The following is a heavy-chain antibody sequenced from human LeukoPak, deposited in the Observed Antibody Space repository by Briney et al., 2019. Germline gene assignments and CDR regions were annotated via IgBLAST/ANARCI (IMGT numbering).Heavy chain of an antibody. V-gene: IGHV3-74*01. Sequence: GRSLRLSCATTGFIFSTYSMHWIRQGPGKGLVWVSRIISDGSNTDYADSVKGRFTISRDNTRNTLYLQMNSLRSEDTAVYYCARSRDAAFDIWGRGTMVTVSS. CDR2: IISDGSNT. CDR1: GFIFSTYS. J-gene: IGHJ3*02. CDR3: ARSRDAAFDI. D-gene: IGHD2-2*01.